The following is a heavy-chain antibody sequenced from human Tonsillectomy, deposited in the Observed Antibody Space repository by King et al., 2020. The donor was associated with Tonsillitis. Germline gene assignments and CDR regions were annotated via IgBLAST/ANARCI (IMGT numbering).Heavy chain of an antibody. V-gene: IGHV1-45*02. Sequence: MQLVQSGAEVKKTGSSVKVSCKASGYTFTYRYLHWVRQAPGQALEWMGWITPCNGNTNYAQKFQDRVTITRDRSMSTAYMELSSLRSEDTAMYYCATGRDGYNNGADAFDIWGQGTMVTVSS. CDR2: ITPCNGNT. J-gene: IGHJ3*02. CDR3: ATGRDGYNNGADAFDI. D-gene: IGHD5-24*01. CDR1: GYTFTYRY.